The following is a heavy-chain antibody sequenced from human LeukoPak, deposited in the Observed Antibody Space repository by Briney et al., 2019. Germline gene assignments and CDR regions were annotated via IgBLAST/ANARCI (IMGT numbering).Heavy chain of an antibody. J-gene: IGHJ1*01. CDR1: GFTFSNYG. CDR3: AKEPNEYSSGRYFQD. D-gene: IGHD6-25*01. Sequence: GGSLRLSCAASGFTFSNYGMQWVRQAPGKGLEWLAVISHDGTTTFYADSVKGRITISRDNSKNTLDLQMDSLRVEDTAVYFCAKEPNEYSSGRYFQDWGQGTLVTVSS. CDR2: ISHDGTTT. V-gene: IGHV3-30*18.